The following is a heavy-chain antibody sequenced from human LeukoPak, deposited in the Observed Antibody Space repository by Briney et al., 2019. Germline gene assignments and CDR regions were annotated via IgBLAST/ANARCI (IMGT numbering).Heavy chain of an antibody. V-gene: IGHV3-30-3*01. D-gene: IGHD3-22*01. J-gene: IGHJ4*02. CDR2: ISFDGSNK. CDR1: GFTFSSYS. CDR3: ARGRVRVDYYDSSGHDY. Sequence: GGSLRLSCAASGFTFSSYSMHWVRQAPGNGLEWVAVISFDGSNKYYADSVKGRFTISRDNSKNTLYLQMTSLRAEDTAVYYCARGRVRVDYYDSSGHDYWGQGTLVTVSS.